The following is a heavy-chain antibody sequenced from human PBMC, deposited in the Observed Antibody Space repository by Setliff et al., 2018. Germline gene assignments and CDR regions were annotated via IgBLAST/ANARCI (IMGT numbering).Heavy chain of an antibody. Sequence: KPSETLSLTCAVHGGSSSGYYWSWIRQPPGKGLEWIGEINHSGSTNYNPSLKSRVTISVDTSKNQFSLKLRSVTAADTAVYYCARGGYNRGPPVYHFYYWGQGTLVTVSS. J-gene: IGHJ4*02. CDR1: GGSSSGYY. D-gene: IGHD5-12*01. V-gene: IGHV4-34*01. CDR3: ARGGYNRGPPVYHFYY. CDR2: INHSGST.